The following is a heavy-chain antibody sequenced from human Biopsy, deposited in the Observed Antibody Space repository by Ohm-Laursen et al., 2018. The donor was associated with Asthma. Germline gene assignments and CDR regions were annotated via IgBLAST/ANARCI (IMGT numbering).Heavy chain of an antibody. CDR3: AKDRVAGRSYYFDY. V-gene: IGHV3-30*18. D-gene: IGHD6-13*01. Sequence: SLRLSCSASGFTFHNYGINWVRRAPGKGLEWVAQILFDGRKINYPDSVKGRFTISRDNSKNMVYLQMNSLRPEDTAVYYCAKDRVAGRSYYFDYWGQGSLVSVSS. J-gene: IGHJ4*02. CDR1: GFTFHNYG. CDR2: ILFDGRKI.